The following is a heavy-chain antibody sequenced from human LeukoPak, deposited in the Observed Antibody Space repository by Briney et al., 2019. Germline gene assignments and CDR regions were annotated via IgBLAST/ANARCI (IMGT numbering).Heavy chain of an antibody. CDR3: ASPNCSSTSCYGVDAFDI. V-gene: IGHV1-69*04. Sequence: GASVKVSCKASGGTFSSYAISWVRQAPGQGLEWMGRIIPILGIANYAQKFQGRVTITADKSTGTAYMELSSLRSEDTAVYYCASPNCSSTSCYGVDAFDIWGQGTMVTVSS. J-gene: IGHJ3*02. CDR1: GGTFSSYA. CDR2: IIPILGIA. D-gene: IGHD2-2*01.